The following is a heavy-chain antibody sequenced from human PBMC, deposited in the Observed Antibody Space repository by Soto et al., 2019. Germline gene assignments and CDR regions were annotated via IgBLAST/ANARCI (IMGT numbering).Heavy chain of an antibody. V-gene: IGHV4-31*03. CDR2: IYYSGST. CDR3: ASPSVVPAAHDTYYYYYGMDV. Sequence: SSETLSLTCTVSGGSISSGGYYFSWIRQHPGKGLEWIGYIYYSGSTYYNPSLKSRVTISVDTSKNQFSLKLSSVTAADTAVYYCASPSVVPAAHDTYYYYYGMDVWGQGTTVTVSS. CDR1: GGSISSGGYY. J-gene: IGHJ6*02. D-gene: IGHD2-2*01.